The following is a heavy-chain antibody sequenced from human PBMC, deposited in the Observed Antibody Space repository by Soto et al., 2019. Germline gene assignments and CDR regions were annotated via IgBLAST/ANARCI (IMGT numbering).Heavy chain of an antibody. V-gene: IGHV3-48*03. CDR3: AAYPWGSSIDY. J-gene: IGHJ4*02. CDR1: GFTFTSYE. Sequence: PGGSLRLSCTASGFTFTSYEMSWVRQAPGKGLEWVSYISSSGSTIYYADSVKGRFTISRDNAKSSLYLQMNSLRAEDTAVYYCAAYPWGSSIDYWGQGTLVTVS. D-gene: IGHD3-16*01. CDR2: ISSSGSTI.